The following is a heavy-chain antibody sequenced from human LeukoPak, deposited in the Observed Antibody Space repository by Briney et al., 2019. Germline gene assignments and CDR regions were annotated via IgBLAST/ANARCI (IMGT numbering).Heavy chain of an antibody. J-gene: IGHJ4*02. CDR3: ARGTMVRGVIITGRDY. Sequence: SETLSLTCTVSGGSISSYYWSWIRQPAGKGLEWIGRIYTSGSTNYNPSLKSRVTMSVDTSKNQFSLKLSSVTAADTAVYYCARGTMVRGVIITGRDYWGQGVLVTVSS. CDR1: GGSISSYY. CDR2: IYTSGST. V-gene: IGHV4-4*07. D-gene: IGHD3-10*01.